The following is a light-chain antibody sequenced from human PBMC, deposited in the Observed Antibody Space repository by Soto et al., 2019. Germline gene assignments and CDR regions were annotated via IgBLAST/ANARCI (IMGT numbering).Light chain of an antibody. CDR3: SSYTGSSTLYV. J-gene: IGLJ1*01. CDR2: EVS. Sequence: QSVLTQPASVSGPPEQSITISCTGTSSDVGGYNYVSWYQQHPGKAPKLMIYEVSNRPSGVSNRFSGSKSGNTASLTISGLQAEDEAEYYCSSYTGSSTLYVFGTGAKVTVL. V-gene: IGLV2-14*01. CDR1: SSDVGGYNY.